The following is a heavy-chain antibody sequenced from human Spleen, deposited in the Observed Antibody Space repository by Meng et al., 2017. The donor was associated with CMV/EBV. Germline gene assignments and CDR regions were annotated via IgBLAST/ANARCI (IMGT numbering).Heavy chain of an antibody. Sequence: GGSLRLSCAASGFTFAHHAMNWVRQAPGRGLEWVATIYSGPTNAHYADSVKGRFTISRDNAKNTLYLQLSGLRAEDTAVYYCARGAQYGSSSSRFDYWGQGTLVTVSS. CDR1: GFTFAHHA. D-gene: IGHD6-6*01. CDR3: ARGAQYGSSSSRFDY. J-gene: IGHJ4*02. V-gene: IGHV3-74*01. CDR2: IYSGPTNA.